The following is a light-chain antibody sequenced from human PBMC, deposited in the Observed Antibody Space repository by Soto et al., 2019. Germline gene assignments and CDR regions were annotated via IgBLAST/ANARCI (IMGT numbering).Light chain of an antibody. J-gene: IGKJ1*01. CDR1: QSVSGSY. V-gene: IGKV3-20*01. CDR3: QQYGSSPTT. CDR2: GAS. Sequence: ESVLTQYPGTLSLSPGERATLSCRASQSVSGSYLAWYQQKPGQAPRLLIYGASSRATGIPDRFSGSGSGADFTLTISRLEPEDFAVYYCQQYGSSPTTFGQGTKVDNK.